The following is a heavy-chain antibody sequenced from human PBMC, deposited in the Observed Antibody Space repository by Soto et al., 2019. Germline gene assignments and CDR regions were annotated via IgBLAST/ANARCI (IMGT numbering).Heavy chain of an antibody. D-gene: IGHD6-13*01. Sequence: SGPTLVNPTQTFTLACTFSGFSLSTSGMGVGWIRQPPGKALEWLALIYWDDDKRYSPSLKSRLTITKDTSKDQVVLTMTNMDPVDTATYYCAHYSSTSSFDYWGQGTLVTVSS. J-gene: IGHJ4*02. CDR3: AHYSSTSSFDY. CDR1: GFSLSTSGMG. CDR2: IYWDDDK. V-gene: IGHV2-5*02.